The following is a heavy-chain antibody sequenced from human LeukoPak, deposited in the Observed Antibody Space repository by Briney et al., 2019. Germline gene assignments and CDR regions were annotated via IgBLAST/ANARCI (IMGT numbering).Heavy chain of an antibody. CDR2: ISGSGGST. CDR1: GFTFSSYA. Sequence: GGSLRLSCAASGFTFSSYAMSWVRQAPGKGLERVPAISGSGGSTYYADSVKGRFTISRDNSKNTLYLQMNSLRAEDTAVYYCAKDLGSSQWLVLGNAFDIWGQGTMVTVSS. V-gene: IGHV3-23*01. J-gene: IGHJ3*02. D-gene: IGHD6-19*01. CDR3: AKDLGSSQWLVLGNAFDI.